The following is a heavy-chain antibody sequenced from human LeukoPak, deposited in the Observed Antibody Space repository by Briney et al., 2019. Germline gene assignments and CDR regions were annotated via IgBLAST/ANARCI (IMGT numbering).Heavy chain of an antibody. V-gene: IGHV4-59*01. CDR2: IYYSGST. J-gene: IGHJ4*02. CDR3: ARLTYDSSGYYYGPFDY. Sequence: SETLSLTCAVYGGSFSGYYWSWIRQPPGKGLEWIGYIYYSGSTNYNPSLKSRVTISVDTSKNQFSLKLSSVTAADTAVYYCARLTYDSSGYYYGPFDYWGQGTLVTVSS. CDR1: GGSFSGYY. D-gene: IGHD3-22*01.